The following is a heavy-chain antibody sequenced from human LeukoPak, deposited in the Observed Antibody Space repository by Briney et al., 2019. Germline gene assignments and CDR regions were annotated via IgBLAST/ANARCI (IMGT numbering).Heavy chain of an antibody. CDR3: ARVDGSCSGGSCPSGNWFDP. D-gene: IGHD2-15*01. J-gene: IGHJ5*02. CDR1: GGSISSGRNY. Sequence: TSETLSLTCTLSGGSISSGRNYWTWIRQPAGKGLEWIGRIYIFSGSTNYNPSLKSRVTLSVDTSKNQFSLRLTSVTAADTAVYYCARVDGSCSGGSCPSGNWFDPWGQGTLVTVSS. CDR2: IYIFSGST. V-gene: IGHV4-61*02.